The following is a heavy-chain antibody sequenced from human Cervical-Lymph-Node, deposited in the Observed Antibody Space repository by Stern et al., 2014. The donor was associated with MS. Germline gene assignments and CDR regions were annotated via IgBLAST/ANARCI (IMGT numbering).Heavy chain of an antibody. D-gene: IGHD6-13*01. CDR3: ARVLNRQQLTP. CDR1: GYNIIDYF. CDR2: INPKNGDT. Sequence: VQLVESGAGVKKPGASVKVSCKASGYNIIDYFMHWVRQAPGQGLEWMGRINPKNGDTDFAQKYEGRFSMNIDRSMHTAYMQLTSLTSDDTAVYYCARVLNRQQLTPWGQGSLVTVSS. V-gene: IGHV1-2*06. J-gene: IGHJ5*02.